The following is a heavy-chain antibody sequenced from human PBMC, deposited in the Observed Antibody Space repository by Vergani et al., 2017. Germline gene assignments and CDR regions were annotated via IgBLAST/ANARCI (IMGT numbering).Heavy chain of an antibody. CDR3: ARDLRLLYNRFDP. Sequence: QVQLLASGGGVVQPGRSLRLSCAASGFTFNQYGMHWVRQAPGKGLEWVAVTWYDGNNKQYADSVKGRFTISRDNSKSTMYLQMNSLRDEDTGVYYCARDLRLLYNRFDPWGQGTLVTVSS. CDR2: TWYDGNNK. CDR1: GFTFNQYG. D-gene: IGHD1-14*01. V-gene: IGHV3-33*01. J-gene: IGHJ5*02.